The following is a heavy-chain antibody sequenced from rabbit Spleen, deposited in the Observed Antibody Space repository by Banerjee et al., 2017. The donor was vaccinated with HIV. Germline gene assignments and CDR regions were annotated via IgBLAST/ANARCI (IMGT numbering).Heavy chain of an antibody. CDR3: ARDLVAVIGWNFNL. V-gene: IGHV1S45*01. J-gene: IGHJ4*01. Sequence: QEQLEESGGDLVKPEGSLTLTCTASGFSFSSSYWICWVRQAPGKGLEWIACIYAGSSGSTAYASWAKGRFTSSKTSSTTVTLQMTSLTDADTATYFCARDLVAVIGWNFNLWGQGTLVTVS. CDR2: IYAGSSGST. CDR1: GFSFSSSYW. D-gene: IGHD1-1*01.